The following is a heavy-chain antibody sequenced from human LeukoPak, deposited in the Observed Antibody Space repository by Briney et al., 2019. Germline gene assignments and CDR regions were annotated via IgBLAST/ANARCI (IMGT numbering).Heavy chain of an antibody. CDR3: TRGPQGRDGYTIDY. Sequence: SETLSLTCTVSGGSISSNYWSWIRQPAGKGLEWVGRIYTSGSTRITKYNASLKSRVTMSVDTSKNQFSLKLSSVTAADTAVYYCTRGPQGRDGYTIDYWGQGTLVTVSS. D-gene: IGHD5-24*01. V-gene: IGHV4-4*07. CDR1: GGSISSNY. CDR2: IYTSGSTRIT. J-gene: IGHJ4*02.